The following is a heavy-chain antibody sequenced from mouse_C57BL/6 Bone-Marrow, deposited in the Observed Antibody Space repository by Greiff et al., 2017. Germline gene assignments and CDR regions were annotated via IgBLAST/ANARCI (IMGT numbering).Heavy chain of an antibody. D-gene: IGHD2-4*01. Sequence: VQRVESGAELARPGASVKLSCKASGYTFTSYGISWVKQRTGQGLEWIGEIYPRSGNTYYNEKFKGKATLTADKSSSTAYMELRSLTSEDSAVYFCASYDDYDRFAYWGQGTLVTVSA. CDR3: ASYDDYDRFAY. CDR2: IYPRSGNT. J-gene: IGHJ3*01. V-gene: IGHV1-81*01. CDR1: GYTFTSYG.